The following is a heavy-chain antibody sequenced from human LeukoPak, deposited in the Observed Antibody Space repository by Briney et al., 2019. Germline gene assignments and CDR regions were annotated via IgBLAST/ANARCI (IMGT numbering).Heavy chain of an antibody. CDR3: ASRQDAFDI. J-gene: IGHJ3*02. V-gene: IGHV3-23*01. CDR1: GFTFSSYS. CDR2: ISGSGSNT. Sequence: PGGSLRLSCAASGFTFSSYSMSWVRQVPGKGLEWVSAISGSGSNTYYADSVMGRFTIPRDNSKSTVYLQMNSLRPEDTAVYYCASRQDAFDIWGQGTMVTVSS.